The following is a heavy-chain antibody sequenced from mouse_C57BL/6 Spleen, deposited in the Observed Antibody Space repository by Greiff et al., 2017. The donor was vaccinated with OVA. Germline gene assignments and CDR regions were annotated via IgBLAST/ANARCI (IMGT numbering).Heavy chain of an antibody. CDR2: FYPGSGSI. J-gene: IGHJ2*01. D-gene: IGHD1-1*01. CDR3: ARHNYYCGSSYNYFDY. Sequence: VHLVESGAELVKPGASVKLSCKASGYTFTEYTIHWVKQRSGQGLEWIGWFYPGSGSIKYNEKFKDKATLTADKSSSTVYMELSRLTSEDSAVYFCARHNYYCGSSYNYFDYWGQGTTLTVSS. CDR1: GYTFTEYT. V-gene: IGHV1-62-2*01.